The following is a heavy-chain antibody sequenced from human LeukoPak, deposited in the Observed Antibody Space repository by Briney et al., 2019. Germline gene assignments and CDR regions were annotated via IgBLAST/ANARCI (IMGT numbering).Heavy chain of an antibody. CDR1: GGTFSSYA. Sequence: VASVKVSCKASGGTFSSYAISWVRQAPGQGLEWMGRIIPILGIANYAQKFQGRVTITADKSTSTAYMELSSLRSEDTAVYYCARDPSAGSGSYLDVWGQGTTVTVSS. CDR3: ARDPSAGSGSYLDV. V-gene: IGHV1-69*04. D-gene: IGHD3-10*01. J-gene: IGHJ6*02. CDR2: IIPILGIA.